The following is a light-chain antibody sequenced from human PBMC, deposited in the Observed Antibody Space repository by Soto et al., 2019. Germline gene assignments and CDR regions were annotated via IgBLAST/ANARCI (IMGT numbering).Light chain of an antibody. CDR1: QSVSSN. CDR2: GAS. CDR3: QQYNKWPLFT. J-gene: IGKJ2*01. Sequence: EIVMTQSPATLSVSPGERATLSCRASQSVSSNLAWYQQKPGQAPRLLIYGASTRATGIPARFSGSGSGTEFTLTNSNLQAENFAVFYCQQYNKWPLFTFGQGTKPEIK. V-gene: IGKV3-15*01.